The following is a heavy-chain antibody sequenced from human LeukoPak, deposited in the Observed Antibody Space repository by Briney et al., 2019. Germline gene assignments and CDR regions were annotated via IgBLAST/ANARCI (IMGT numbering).Heavy chain of an antibody. Sequence: SETLSLTCGVHGGSFSGYHWSWIRQPRGKGLEWIGEINHSGSTNYNSSLKSRVTISVDTSKNQFSLKLSSVTAADTAVYYCARSSNLAYNWFDPWGQGTLVTVSS. D-gene: IGHD2-2*01. CDR1: GGSFSGYH. CDR3: ARSSNLAYNWFDP. CDR2: INHSGST. V-gene: IGHV4-34*01. J-gene: IGHJ5*02.